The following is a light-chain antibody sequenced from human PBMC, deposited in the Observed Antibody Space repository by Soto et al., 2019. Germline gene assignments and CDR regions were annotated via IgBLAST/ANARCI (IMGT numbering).Light chain of an antibody. CDR1: QSVRSS. J-gene: IGKJ4*02. Sequence: EIVLTQSPATLSLSPGERATLSCRASQSVRSSLAWYQQKPGQPPRLLIYEASNRATGIPARFSGSGSGTDFTLTSRSLEPEDFAVYYWQQRSNWRTFGEGTKVEIK. CDR3: QQRSNWRT. V-gene: IGKV3-11*01. CDR2: EAS.